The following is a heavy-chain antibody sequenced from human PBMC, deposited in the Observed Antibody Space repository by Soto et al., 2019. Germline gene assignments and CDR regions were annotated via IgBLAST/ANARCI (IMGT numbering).Heavy chain of an antibody. V-gene: IGHV1-3*01. J-gene: IGHJ4*02. CDR1: GYTFTSYA. CDR3: ARDCSGGSCYLAMDY. Sequence: ASVKVSCKASGYTFTSYAMHWVRQAPGQRLEWMGWINAGNGNTKYSQKFQGRVTITRDTSASTAYMELSSLRSEDTAVYYCARDCSGGSCYLAMDYRGQGTLGTFSS. CDR2: INAGNGNT. D-gene: IGHD2-15*01.